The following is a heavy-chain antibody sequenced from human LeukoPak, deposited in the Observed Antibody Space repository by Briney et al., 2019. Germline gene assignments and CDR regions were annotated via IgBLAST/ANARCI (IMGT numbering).Heavy chain of an antibody. J-gene: IGHJ6*04. Sequence: PSETLSLTCTVSGGSVSSGSYYWSWIRQPPGKGLEWIGYIYYSGSTNYNPSPKSRVTISVDTSKNQFSLKLGSVTAADTAVYYCAREGIAAAGTLSSGLDVWGKGTTVTVSS. V-gene: IGHV4-61*01. CDR1: GGSVSSGSYY. D-gene: IGHD6-13*01. CDR2: IYYSGST. CDR3: AREGIAAAGTLSSGLDV.